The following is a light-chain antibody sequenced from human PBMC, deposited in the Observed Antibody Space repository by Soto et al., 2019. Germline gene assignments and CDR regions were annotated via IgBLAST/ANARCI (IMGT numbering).Light chain of an antibody. V-gene: IGKV1-5*01. J-gene: IGKJ4*02. CDR3: QQYETFSGT. CDR2: DAS. Sequence: IHVTQSVATVSATAGDRVTITCRASQSISSWLAWYQHKPGKAPKLLIYDASALPRGVPSRFSGSGSGTKFTLTIASLQPDDFATYYCQQYETFSGTFGAGTKVDI. CDR1: QSISSW.